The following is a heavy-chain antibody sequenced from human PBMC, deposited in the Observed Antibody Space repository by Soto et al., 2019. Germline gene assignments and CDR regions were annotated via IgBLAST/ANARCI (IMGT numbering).Heavy chain of an antibody. CDR1: GGSISSGGYY. CDR3: AREAMVRGGDKYDY. CDR2: VSYTGIT. Sequence: QVQLQESGPGLVKPSQTLSLICTVSGGSISSGGYYWSWIRQHPGEGLEWIGYVSYTGITYYNPSLKSRVTISVDTSKNQFSLKLSSVTVADTAVYNCAREAMVRGGDKYDYWGQGTLVTVSS. D-gene: IGHD3-10*01. V-gene: IGHV4-31*03. J-gene: IGHJ4*02.